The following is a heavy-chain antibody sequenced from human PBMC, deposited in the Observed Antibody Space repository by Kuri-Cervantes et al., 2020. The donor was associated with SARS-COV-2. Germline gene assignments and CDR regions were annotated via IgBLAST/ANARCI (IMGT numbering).Heavy chain of an antibody. D-gene: IGHD3-16*01. CDR2: IYHSGST. CDR3: ARDQGGYYMDV. CDR1: GGSISSSSYY. Sequence: SETLSLTCTVSGGSISSSSYYWGWIRQPPGEGLEWIGSIYHSGSTNYNPSLKSRVTISVDTSKNQFSLKLSSVTAADTAVYYCARDQGGYYMDVWGKGTTVTVSS. V-gene: IGHV4-39*07. J-gene: IGHJ6*03.